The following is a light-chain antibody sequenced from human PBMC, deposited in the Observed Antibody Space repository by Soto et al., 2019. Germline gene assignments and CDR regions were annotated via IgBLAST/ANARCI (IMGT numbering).Light chain of an antibody. V-gene: IGKV1-27*01. Sequence: DIQMTQSPSSLSASVGDRVTITCRASQDISNFLAWYQQKPGKVPKLLIYAAYTLQSGVPSRFSGSGSGTDFTLTISSLQPEDVATYYCQKSYGAPRTFGGGTNVEIK. CDR1: QDISNF. CDR3: QKSYGAPRT. CDR2: AAY. J-gene: IGKJ4*01.